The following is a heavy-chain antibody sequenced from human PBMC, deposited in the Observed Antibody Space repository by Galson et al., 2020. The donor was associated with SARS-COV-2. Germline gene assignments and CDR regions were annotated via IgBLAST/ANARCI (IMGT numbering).Heavy chain of an antibody. CDR2: INHSGST. CDR3: ASLGADNYYYYYGMDV. V-gene: IGHV4-34*01. Sequence: SETLSLTCAVYGGSFSGYYWSWIRQPPGKGLEWIGEINHSGSTNYNPSLKSRVTISVDTSKNQFSLKLSSVTAADTAVYYCASLGADNYYYYYGMDVWGQGTTVTVSS. J-gene: IGHJ6*02. CDR1: GGSFSGYY. D-gene: IGHD1-26*01.